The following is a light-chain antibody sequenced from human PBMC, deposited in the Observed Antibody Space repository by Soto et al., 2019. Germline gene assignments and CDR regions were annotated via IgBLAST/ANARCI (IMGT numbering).Light chain of an antibody. CDR2: TAS. Sequence: DIQMTQSPSSLSASVGDRVTITCRASQSISTYLNWYQQHPGKAPKLLIYTASNLESGVPSRFSGSGSGTDFTLTISSLQPDDFATYYCQQSYGIPPVTFGGGTKVEIK. CDR3: QQSYGIPPVT. V-gene: IGKV1-39*01. CDR1: QSISTY. J-gene: IGKJ4*01.